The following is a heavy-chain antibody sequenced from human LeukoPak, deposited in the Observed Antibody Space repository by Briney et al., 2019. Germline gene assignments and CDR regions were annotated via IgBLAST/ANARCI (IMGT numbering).Heavy chain of an antibody. J-gene: IGHJ5*02. CDR2: IHYSGST. V-gene: IGHV4-59*01. Sequence: SETLSLTCTVSGGSISSYYWSWIRQPPGKGLEWIGYIHYSGSTNYNPSLKSRVTISVDTSKNQFSLKLSSVTAADTAVYYCARGTWDYYGSGSYSWFDPWGQGTLVTVSS. CDR1: GGSISSYY. D-gene: IGHD3-10*01. CDR3: ARGTWDYYGSGSYSWFDP.